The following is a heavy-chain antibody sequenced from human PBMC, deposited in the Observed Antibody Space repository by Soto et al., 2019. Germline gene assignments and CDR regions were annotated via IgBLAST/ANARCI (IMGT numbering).Heavy chain of an antibody. Sequence: GGSLRLSCAASGFTFSSYAMSWVRQAPGKGLEWVSAISGSRGSTYYADSVKGRFTISRDNSKNTLYLQMNSLRAEDTAVYYCAKDQKWPTGYFDYWGQGTLVTVSS. CDR3: AKDQKWPTGYFDY. CDR1: GFTFSSYA. J-gene: IGHJ4*02. D-gene: IGHD5-12*01. CDR2: ISGSRGST. V-gene: IGHV3-23*01.